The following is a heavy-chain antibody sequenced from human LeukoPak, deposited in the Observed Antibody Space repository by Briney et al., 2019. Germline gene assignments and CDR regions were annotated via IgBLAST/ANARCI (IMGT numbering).Heavy chain of an antibody. CDR2: IFYSGTT. Sequence: SETLSLTCTVSGGSISSSTYYWGWIRQPPGKGLEYIGSIFYSGTTYYNPSLKSRVTISVDTSKNHFSLRLSSVTAADTAVYYCARVRTGEAFDIWGQGTMVTVSS. V-gene: IGHV4-39*02. D-gene: IGHD3/OR15-3a*01. CDR3: ARVRTGEAFDI. J-gene: IGHJ3*02. CDR1: GGSISSSTYY.